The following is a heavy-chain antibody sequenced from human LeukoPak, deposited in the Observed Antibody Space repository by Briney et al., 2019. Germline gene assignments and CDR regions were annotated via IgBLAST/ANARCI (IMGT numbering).Heavy chain of an antibody. J-gene: IGHJ2*01. CDR2: IIPILGKT. V-gene: IGHV1-69*04. Sequence: ASVKVSCKASGGTFSSDAITWVRQAPGQGLEWMGRIIPILGKTNHAQKIQGRVTITADKYTSTVYMELSSLRSEDTAVYYCARDRGSAYDSRRYFDLWGRGTLVTVSS. D-gene: IGHD5-12*01. CDR1: GGTFSSDA. CDR3: ARDRGSAYDSRRYFDL.